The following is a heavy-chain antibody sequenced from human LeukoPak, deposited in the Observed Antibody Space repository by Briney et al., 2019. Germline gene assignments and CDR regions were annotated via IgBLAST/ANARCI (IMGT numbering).Heavy chain of an antibody. J-gene: IGHJ4*02. CDR1: GGSFSGYY. V-gene: IGHV4-34*01. CDR2: INHSGST. Sequence: SETLSLTCAVYGGSFSGYYWSWIRHPPGKGLEWIGEINHSGSTNYNPSLKSRVTISVDTSKNQFSLKLSSVTAADTAVYYCAYDYGDYVGYWGQGTLVTVSS. D-gene: IGHD4-17*01. CDR3: AYDYGDYVGY.